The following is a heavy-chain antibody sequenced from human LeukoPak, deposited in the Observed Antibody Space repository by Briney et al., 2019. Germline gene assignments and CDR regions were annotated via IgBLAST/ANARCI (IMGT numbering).Heavy chain of an antibody. J-gene: IGHJ3*02. Sequence: GRSLRLSCTASGFTFGDYAMTWVRQAPGKGLEWIGFIRSRTYGGTTEYAASVKGRFTISRDDSKNIAYLQMNSLKTKDTAMYYCPRAHCSGGTCYGNDAFDIWGQGTMVTVSS. D-gene: IGHD2-15*01. CDR3: PRAHCSGGTCYGNDAFDI. CDR1: GFTFGDYA. V-gene: IGHV3-49*04. CDR2: IRSRTYGGTT.